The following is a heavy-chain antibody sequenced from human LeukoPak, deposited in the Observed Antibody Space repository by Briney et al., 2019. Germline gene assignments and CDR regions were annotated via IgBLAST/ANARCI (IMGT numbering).Heavy chain of an antibody. Sequence: PGGSLRLSCAASGFTVSSNYMSWVRQAPGKGLEWVSVIYSGGSTYYADSVKGRFTISRDNSKNTLYLQMNSLRAEDTAVYYCAKDPGGPNYYDSSGHDYWGQGTLVTVSS. CDR1: GFTVSSNY. CDR3: AKDPGGPNYYDSSGHDY. D-gene: IGHD3-22*01. CDR2: IYSGGST. J-gene: IGHJ4*02. V-gene: IGHV3-53*01.